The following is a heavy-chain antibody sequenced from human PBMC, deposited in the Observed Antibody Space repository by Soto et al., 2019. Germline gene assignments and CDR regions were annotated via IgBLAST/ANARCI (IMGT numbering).Heavy chain of an antibody. CDR3: TARYNWNDGAYYFYGMDV. D-gene: IGHD1-1*01. J-gene: IGHJ6*02. CDR2: IKSKTDGGTT. V-gene: IGHV3-15*07. CDR1: GFTFSNAW. Sequence: PGGSLRLFCAASGFTFSNAWMNWVRQAPGKGLEWVGRIKSKTDGGTTDYAAPVKGRFTISRDDSKNTLYLQMNSLKTADTAVYYCTARYNWNDGAYYFYGMDVWGQGTTVTVSS.